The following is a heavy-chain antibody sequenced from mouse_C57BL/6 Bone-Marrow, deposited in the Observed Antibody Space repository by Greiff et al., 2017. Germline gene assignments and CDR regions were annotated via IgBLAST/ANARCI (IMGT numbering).Heavy chain of an antibody. V-gene: IGHV1-69*01. J-gene: IGHJ2*01. CDR1: GYTFTSYW. CDR2: IDPSDSYT. Sequence: VQLQQPGAELVMPGASVKLSCKASGYTFTSYWMHWVKQRPGQGLEWIGEIDPSDSYTTYNQKFKGKSTLTVDKSSSTAYMQLSSLTSEDSAVYYCAREGTTVVAAYYFDYWGQGTTLTVSS. CDR3: AREGTTVVAAYYFDY. D-gene: IGHD1-1*01.